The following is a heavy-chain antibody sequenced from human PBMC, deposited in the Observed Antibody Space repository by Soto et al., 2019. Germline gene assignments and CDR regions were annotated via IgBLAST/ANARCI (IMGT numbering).Heavy chain of an antibody. Sequence: EVQLVESGGGLVQTGGSLRLSCAASGFTFSTYWMHWVRQAPGKGLVWVSRINSDGSTTTYADSVKGRFTISRDNANNTLYLQMNSLRAEDTAVYFCATVGTGSYNWLDTWGQGTLVTVSS. CDR2: INSDGSTT. CDR1: GFTFSTYW. V-gene: IGHV3-74*01. D-gene: IGHD1-26*01. J-gene: IGHJ5*02. CDR3: ATVGTGSYNWLDT.